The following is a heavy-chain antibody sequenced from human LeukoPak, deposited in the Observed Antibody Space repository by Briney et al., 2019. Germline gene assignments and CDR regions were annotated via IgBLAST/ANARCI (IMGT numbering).Heavy chain of an antibody. Sequence: GESLKISCKGSGYSFTYWIGWVCQMPGKGLEWMGIIYSGDSHTKYSPSFQGRVTISADKSISTAYLQWSSLEASDTAMYYCASARHGDYVWDYWGQGTLVTVSS. J-gene: IGHJ4*02. CDR3: ASARHGDYVWDY. CDR2: IYSGDSHT. D-gene: IGHD4-17*01. CDR1: GYSFTYW. V-gene: IGHV5-51*01.